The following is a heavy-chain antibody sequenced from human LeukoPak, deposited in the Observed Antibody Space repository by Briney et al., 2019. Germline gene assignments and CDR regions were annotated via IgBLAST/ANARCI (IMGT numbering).Heavy chain of an antibody. CDR3: ARDAGWSPFY. J-gene: IGHJ4*02. D-gene: IGHD6-19*01. CDR1: GFTFSSYS. Sequence: GGSLRLSCAASGFTFSSYSLHWVRQAPGKRLEWVAHVATDGSYKWYADSVKGRFTISRDNSKNTLFLQMNSLRAEDTGVYYCARDAGWSPFYWGQGTLVTVSS. CDR2: VATDGSYK. V-gene: IGHV3-30-3*01.